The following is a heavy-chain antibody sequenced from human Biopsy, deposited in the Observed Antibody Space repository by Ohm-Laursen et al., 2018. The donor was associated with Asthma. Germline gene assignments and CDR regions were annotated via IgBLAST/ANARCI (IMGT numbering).Heavy chain of an antibody. CDR2: INTVFGTT. D-gene: IGHD2-15*01. CDR1: GGTFNNYV. V-gene: IGHV1-69*13. J-gene: IGHJ4*02. CDR3: ARKAVSFINRTCYSLDF. Sequence: SVKVSCKSLGGTFNNYVIGWVRQAPGQGLEWMGGINTVFGTTTYPQKFQDRVTITAEDSTSTVYMELSSLRSEDTAVYYCARKAVSFINRTCYSLDFWGQGTVVTVSS.